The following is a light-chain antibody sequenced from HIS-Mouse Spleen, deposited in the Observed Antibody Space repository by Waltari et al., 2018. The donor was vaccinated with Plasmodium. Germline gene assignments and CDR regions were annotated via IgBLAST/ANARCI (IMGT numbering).Light chain of an antibody. CDR1: SSDVGRYNL. CDR2: EGS. J-gene: IGLJ2*01. Sequence: QSALTQPASVSGSPGLAIPISCTGTSSDVGRYNLVSWYQQHPGKAPKLMIYEGSKRPSGVSNRFSGSKSGNTASLTISGLQAEDEADYYCCSYAGSSTFVVFGGGTKLTVL. V-gene: IGLV2-23*03. CDR3: CSYAGSSTFVV.